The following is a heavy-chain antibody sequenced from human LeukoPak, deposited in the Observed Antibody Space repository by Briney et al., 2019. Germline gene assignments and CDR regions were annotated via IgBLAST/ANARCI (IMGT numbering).Heavy chain of an antibody. Sequence: GGSLRLSCAASGFTFSSYAMSWVRQAPGKGLEWVAFIRNDGTYKYYADSVKGRFTVSRDNSKNTLYMQMNSLRAEDTAVYYCAKDLGYCSSTSCSVAFDIWGQGTMVTFSS. CDR1: GFTFSSYA. J-gene: IGHJ3*02. CDR3: AKDLGYCSSTSCSVAFDI. V-gene: IGHV3-30*02. D-gene: IGHD2-2*03. CDR2: IRNDGTYK.